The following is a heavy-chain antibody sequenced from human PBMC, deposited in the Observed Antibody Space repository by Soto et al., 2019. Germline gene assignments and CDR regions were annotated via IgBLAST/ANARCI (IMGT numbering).Heavy chain of an antibody. Sequence: EASVKVSGKTSVYTFSNYGITWVRQAPGQPLEWLGWISLYSDGTSYAQKFQGRVSMTTDTSTTTAYMELRSLRSDDTAVYYCARVVPGAEAWFGPWGQGTLVTVSS. D-gene: IGHD2-2*01. V-gene: IGHV1-18*01. CDR3: ARVVPGAEAWFGP. CDR1: VYTFSNYG. CDR2: ISLYSDGT. J-gene: IGHJ5*02.